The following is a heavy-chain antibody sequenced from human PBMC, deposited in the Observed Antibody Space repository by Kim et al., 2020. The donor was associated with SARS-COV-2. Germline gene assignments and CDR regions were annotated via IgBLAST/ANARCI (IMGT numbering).Heavy chain of an antibody. J-gene: IGHJ2*01. V-gene: IGHV4-59*01. D-gene: IGHD3-9*01. Sequence: SETLSLTCTVSGGSISSYYWSCIRQPPGKGLEWIGYIYYSGSTNYNPSLKSRVTISVDTSKNQFSLKLSSVTAADTAVYYCARDERGDWAGYWYFDLWGRGTLVTVSS. CDR3: ARDERGDWAGYWYFDL. CDR1: GGSISSYY. CDR2: IYYSGST.